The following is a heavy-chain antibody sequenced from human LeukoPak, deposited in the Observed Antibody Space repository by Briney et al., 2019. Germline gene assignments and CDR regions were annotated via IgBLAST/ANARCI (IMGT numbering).Heavy chain of an antibody. CDR1: GFTFTSSA. Sequence: GASVKVSCKASGFTFTSSAMRWVRQARRQRLEWIGWIVVGSGNTNYAQKFQERVTITRDMSTSTAYMELSSLRSEDTAVYYCAAAIPSEDSSGYYFDYWGQGSLVTVSS. CDR3: AAAIPSEDSSGYYFDY. CDR2: IVVGSGNT. J-gene: IGHJ4*02. D-gene: IGHD3-22*01. V-gene: IGHV1-58*02.